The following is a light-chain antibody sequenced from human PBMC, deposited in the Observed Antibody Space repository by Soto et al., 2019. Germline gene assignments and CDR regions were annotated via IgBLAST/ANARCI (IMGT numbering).Light chain of an antibody. V-gene: IGKV1-5*03. CDR1: HSLSSL. CDR3: QQYNAYPYT. J-gene: IGKJ2*01. Sequence: DIQMTQSPSTLSASVGDRVTITCRASHSLSSLLAWYQQKPGKAPKLLIYKASTLESGVPSRFSGSGSGTEFTLSISSLQPDDFAIYYCQQYNAYPYTFGQGTKLEIK. CDR2: KAS.